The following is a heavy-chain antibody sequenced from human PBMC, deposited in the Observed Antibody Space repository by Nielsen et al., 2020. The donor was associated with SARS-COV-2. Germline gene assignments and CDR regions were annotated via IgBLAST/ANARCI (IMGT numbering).Heavy chain of an antibody. CDR2: INPSISAT. Sequence: ASVKVSCKTSGYSFIANYIHWVRQAPGQGLEWMGTINPSISATEFAQKFQGRVTLSRDTSTSTVYMDLRSLRIEDTAVYYCARDGGRRLGPYYDILSRSYENYYGMDVWGQGTTVSVSS. CDR3: ARDGGRRLGPYYDILSRSYENYYGMDV. CDR1: GYSFIANY. J-gene: IGHJ6*02. V-gene: IGHV1-46*01. D-gene: IGHD3-9*01.